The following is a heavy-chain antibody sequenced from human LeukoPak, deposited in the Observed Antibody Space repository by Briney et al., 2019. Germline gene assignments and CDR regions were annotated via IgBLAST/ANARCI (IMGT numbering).Heavy chain of an antibody. V-gene: IGHV4-59*01. J-gene: IGHJ3*02. CDR1: GGSISSYY. D-gene: IGHD3-22*01. CDR2: IYYSGST. CDR3: ARDPYYYDSSGYSSSHAFDI. Sequence: PSETLSLTCTVSGGSISSYYWSWIRQPPGKGLEWIGYIYYSGSTNYNPSLKCRVTISVDTSKNQFSLKLSSVTAADTAVYYCARDPYYYDSSGYSSSHAFDIWGQGTMVTVSS.